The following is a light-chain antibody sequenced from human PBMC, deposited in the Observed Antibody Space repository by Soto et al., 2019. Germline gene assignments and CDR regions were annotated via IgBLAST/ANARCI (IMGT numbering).Light chain of an antibody. V-gene: IGKV3-20*01. J-gene: IGKJ4*01. Sequence: EIVLTQSPGTLSLSPGERATLSCRASQSVSSSYLAWYQQKPGQAPRLLIYGASSRATGIPDRFSGSGSGTDFTLTINRLEPEDFALYYCQQYGSSLPLTFGGGTKVDI. CDR2: GAS. CDR3: QQYGSSLPLT. CDR1: QSVSSSY.